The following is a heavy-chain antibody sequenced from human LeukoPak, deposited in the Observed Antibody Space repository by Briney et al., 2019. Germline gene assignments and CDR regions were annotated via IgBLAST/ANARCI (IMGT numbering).Heavy chain of an antibody. V-gene: IGHV3-23*01. J-gene: IGHJ4*02. CDR2: ISGSSGRT. CDR1: GFTLSSFG. CDR3: AKDRFYDILTCYPDY. D-gene: IGHD3-9*01. Sequence: GGSLRLSCAASGFTLSSFGMSWVRQAPGKGLEWVSAISGSSGRTYYADAVKGRFTVSRDISKNTVSLQMNRLRADDTAMYHCAKDRFYDILTCYPDYWGQGTLVTVSP.